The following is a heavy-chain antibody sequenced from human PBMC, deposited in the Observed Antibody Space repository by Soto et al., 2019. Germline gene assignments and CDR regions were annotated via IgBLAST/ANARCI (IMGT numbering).Heavy chain of an antibody. J-gene: IGHJ4*02. CDR2: IYPGDSDT. CDR3: ASQLFKGYDSSGYYPRPQFDY. V-gene: IGHV5-51*01. Sequence: GESLKISCKGSGHSFTSYWIGWVRQMPGKGLEWMGIIYPGDSDTRYSPYFQGQVTISADKSISTAYLQWSSLKALDTAMYYCASQLFKGYDSSGYYPRPQFDYWGQGTLVTVSS. D-gene: IGHD3-22*01. CDR1: GHSFTSYW.